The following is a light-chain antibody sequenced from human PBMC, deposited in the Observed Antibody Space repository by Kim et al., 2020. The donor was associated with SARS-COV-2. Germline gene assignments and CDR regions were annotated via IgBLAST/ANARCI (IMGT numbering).Light chain of an antibody. Sequence: PGGTATPTCGSSTGDVTSGHSPYWFQQKPGPAPRALIYDTSTKYSSTPARFSGSLLGGKAALTLSGAQPEDEADYYCLLSYTGAYVFGTVTKVTVL. J-gene: IGLJ1*01. CDR3: LLSYTGAYV. CDR2: DTS. V-gene: IGLV7-46*01. CDR1: TGDVTSGHS.